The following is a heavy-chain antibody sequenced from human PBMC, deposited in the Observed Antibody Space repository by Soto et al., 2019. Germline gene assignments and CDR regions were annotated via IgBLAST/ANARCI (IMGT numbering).Heavy chain of an antibody. CDR1: GFAFSNYA. CDR3: AKDPTGDYIGAFDD. D-gene: IGHD4-17*01. Sequence: EVQLLESGGDLVQPGGSLRLSCAASGFAFSNYAVTWVRQAQGKGLEWVSSISRSSNVIYYADSVKGRFIISRDNSKNTLYLQMNSLRAEDTARYYCAKDPTGDYIGAFDDWGQGTLVTVSS. CDR2: ISRSSNVI. V-gene: IGHV3-23*01. J-gene: IGHJ4*02.